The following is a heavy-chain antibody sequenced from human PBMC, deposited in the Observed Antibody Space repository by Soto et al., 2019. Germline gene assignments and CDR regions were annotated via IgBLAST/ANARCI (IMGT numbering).Heavy chain of an antibody. D-gene: IGHD6-13*01. Sequence: ESGPTLGNPTQTLTLTCTFSGFSLSTSGMRVSWIRQPPGKALEWLARIDWGDDKLYSTSLKTRLTISKDTSKNQVVLTMTNMDPVDTATYYCARSIVAAGNRWFDPWGQGTLGTVSS. CDR1: GFSLSTSGMR. CDR3: ARSIVAAGNRWFDP. J-gene: IGHJ5*02. CDR2: IDWGDDK. V-gene: IGHV2-70*04.